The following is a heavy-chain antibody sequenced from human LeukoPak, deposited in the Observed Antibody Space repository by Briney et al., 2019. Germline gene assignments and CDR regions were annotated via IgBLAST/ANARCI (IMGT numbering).Heavy chain of an antibody. Sequence: SETLSLTCAVYGGSFSGYYWSWIRQPPGKGLEWIGEINHSGSTNYNPSLKSRVTISVDTSKNQFSLKLSSVTAADTAVYYCARGPNIAVAGDHFDYWGQGTLVTVSS. V-gene: IGHV4-34*01. J-gene: IGHJ4*02. CDR2: INHSGST. CDR3: ARGPNIAVAGDHFDY. D-gene: IGHD6-19*01. CDR1: GGSFSGYY.